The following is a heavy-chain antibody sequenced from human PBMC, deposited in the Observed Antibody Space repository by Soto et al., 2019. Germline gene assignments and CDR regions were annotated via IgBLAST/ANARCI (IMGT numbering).Heavy chain of an antibody. CDR3: AREGYCSGGSCYSRTLDY. Sequence: QVQLHQWGAGLLKPSETLSLTCAVYVGSFSGYYWSWIRQPPGKGLGGMGEINLSGGTTYNPSLKSRVTISVDTSKNQFSLKLSSVTAADKAVYYCAREGYCSGGSCYSRTLDYWGQGTLVTVPS. CDR2: INLSGGT. D-gene: IGHD2-15*01. V-gene: IGHV4-34*01. J-gene: IGHJ4*02. CDR1: VGSFSGYY.